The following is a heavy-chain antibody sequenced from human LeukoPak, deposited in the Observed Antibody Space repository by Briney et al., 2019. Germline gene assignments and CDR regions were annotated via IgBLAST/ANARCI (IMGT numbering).Heavy chain of an antibody. CDR2: ISSGSSFI. V-gene: IGHV3-21*01. J-gene: IGHJ6*02. CDR3: ARPENRVYYYYGMDV. Sequence: GGSLRLSCAASEFTFTSYTMIWVRQGPGKGLEWVSSISSGSSFIYYADSVKGRFTISRDNSKNTLYLQMNSLRAEDTAVYYCARPENRVYYYYGMDVWGQGTTVTVSS. CDR1: EFTFTSYT.